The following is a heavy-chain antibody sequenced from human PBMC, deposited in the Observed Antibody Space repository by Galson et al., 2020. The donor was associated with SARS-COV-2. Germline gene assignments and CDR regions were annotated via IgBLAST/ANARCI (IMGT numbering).Heavy chain of an antibody. V-gene: IGHV3-11*01. CDR3: ARGEGEWLRNNAFDI. J-gene: IGHJ3*02. D-gene: IGHD5-12*01. CDR2: ISSSGSTI. CDR1: GFTFSDYY. Sequence: TGGSLRLSCAASGFTFSDYYMSWIRQAPGKGLEWVSYISSSGSTIYYADSVKGRFTISRDNAKNSLYLQMNSLRAEDTAVYYCARGEGEWLRNNAFDIWGQGTMVTVSS.